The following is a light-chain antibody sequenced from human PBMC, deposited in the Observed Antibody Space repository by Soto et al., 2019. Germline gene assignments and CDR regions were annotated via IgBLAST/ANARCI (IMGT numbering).Light chain of an antibody. CDR1: QSVSSSF. J-gene: IGKJ1*01. CDR2: GAS. Sequence: EIVLTQSPGTGSVSPGERATLSCRASQSVSSSFLAWYQQKPGQAPRLLIYGASSRATGIPDRFSGSGSGTDFTLTISRLEPQDSAVYSCHQYGSSPATFGQGTKLHIK. V-gene: IGKV3-20*01. CDR3: HQYGSSPAT.